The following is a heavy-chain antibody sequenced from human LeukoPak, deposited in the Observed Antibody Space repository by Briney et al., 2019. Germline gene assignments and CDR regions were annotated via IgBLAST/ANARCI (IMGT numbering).Heavy chain of an antibody. V-gene: IGHV3-23*01. Sequence: GGSLRLSCAASGFTFSTYAMTWVRQAPGKGLEWVSGISGSGGSTYYADSMKGRFTISRDNSKNTLYLQMNSLRAEDTAVYYCVKPYYFSSGSLNWGQGTLVTVSS. CDR2: ISGSGGST. D-gene: IGHD3-10*01. CDR1: GFTFSTYA. CDR3: VKPYYFSSGSLN. J-gene: IGHJ4*02.